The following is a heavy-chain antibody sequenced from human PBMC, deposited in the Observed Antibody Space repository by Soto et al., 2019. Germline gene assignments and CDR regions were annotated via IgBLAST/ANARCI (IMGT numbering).Heavy chain of an antibody. Sequence: SETLSLTCAVYGGSFSGYYWSWIRQPPGKGLEWIGEINHSGSTNYNRSLKSRVTISVDTSKNHFSLKLFSVTAAPAAGLYSGRGPGCSSNSRDKYYAYYYGRDVLRQRNTV. J-gene: IGHJ6*02. V-gene: IGHV4-34*01. D-gene: IGHD2-2*02. CDR3: GRGPGCSSNSRDKYYAYYYGRDV. CDR1: GGSFSGYY. CDR2: INHSGST.